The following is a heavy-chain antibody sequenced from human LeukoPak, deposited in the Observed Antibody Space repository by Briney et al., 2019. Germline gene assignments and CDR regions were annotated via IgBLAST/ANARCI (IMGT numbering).Heavy chain of an antibody. CDR2: INPNSGGT. D-gene: IGHD5-12*01. J-gene: IGHJ6*03. CDR1: GYTYTGYY. CDR3: ARFRGIVATNYYYYYMDV. Sequence: ASVKVSCKASGYTYTGYYMHWVRQAPGQGLEWMGWINPNSGGTKYAERFQGRVTMTRDTSISTAYMELSRLRSDDTAVYYCARFRGIVATNYYYYYMDVWGKGTTVTVSS. V-gene: IGHV1-2*02.